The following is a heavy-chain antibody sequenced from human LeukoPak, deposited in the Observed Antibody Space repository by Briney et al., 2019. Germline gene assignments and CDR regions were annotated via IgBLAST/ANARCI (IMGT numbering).Heavy chain of an antibody. Sequence: SETLSLTCAVYGGSFSGYYWSWIRQPPGKGLEWIGEINHSGSTNYNPSLKCRVTISVDTSKNQFSLKLSSVTAADTAVYYCARVTDSSGYYYYYAFDIWGQGTMVTVSS. V-gene: IGHV4-34*01. CDR3: ARVTDSSGYYYYYAFDI. CDR2: INHSGST. CDR1: GGSFSGYY. J-gene: IGHJ3*02. D-gene: IGHD3-22*01.